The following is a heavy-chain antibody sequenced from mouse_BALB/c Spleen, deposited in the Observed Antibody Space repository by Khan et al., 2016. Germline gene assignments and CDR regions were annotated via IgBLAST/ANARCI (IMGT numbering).Heavy chain of an antibody. D-gene: IGHD2-2*01. CDR1: GDSITSGY. CDR3: ATYNGYYFDY. J-gene: IGHJ2*01. Sequence: EVQLQESGPSLVKPSQTLSLTCSVTGDSITSGYWNWIRKFPGNKLEYMGYISYSGSTYYNPYLNSRFSITRDTSKNQFYLQLKSVTTEDTATYFCATYNGYYFDYWGQGTTLTVSS. CDR2: ISYSGST. V-gene: IGHV3-8*02.